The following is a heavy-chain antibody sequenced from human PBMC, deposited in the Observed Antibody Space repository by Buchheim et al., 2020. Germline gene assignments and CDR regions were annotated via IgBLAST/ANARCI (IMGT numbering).Heavy chain of an antibody. CDR2: ISPGSTST. CDR3: GRGHYGLDV. CDR1: GFTFSDWY. Sequence: QVQLVESGGGLVKPGGSLRLSCAASGFTFSDWYMSWIRQAPGKGLEWVSYISPGSTSTNYADSLKGRFTISRDDAKNSFYLQMNSLTAEDTAVYYCGRGHYGLDVWGQGTT. V-gene: IGHV3-11*05. J-gene: IGHJ6*02.